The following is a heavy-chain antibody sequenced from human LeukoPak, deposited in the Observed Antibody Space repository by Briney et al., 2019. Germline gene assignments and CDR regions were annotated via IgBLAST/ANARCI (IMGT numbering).Heavy chain of an antibody. J-gene: IGHJ4*01. V-gene: IGHV1-69*06. CDR3: ASQILYSSGWSFDY. CDR2: IIPIFGTA. Sequence: ASVKVSCKVSGGTFSSYAMSWVGQAPGQRLEWMGRIIPIFGTANYAQKFQGRVTITAYKSTSTAYMELSSLRSEDTAVYYCASQILYSSGWSFDYWGPGTLVTVSS. D-gene: IGHD6-19*01. CDR1: GGTFSSYA.